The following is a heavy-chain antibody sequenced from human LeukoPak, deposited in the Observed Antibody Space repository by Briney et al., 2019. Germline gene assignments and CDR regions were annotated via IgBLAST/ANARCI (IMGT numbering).Heavy chain of an antibody. CDR1: DYTFTSYG. Sequence: ASVKVSCKASDYTFTSYGISWVRQAPGQGLEWIGWISAYNGNTNYAQKLQGRVTMTTDTSTSTAYMELRSLRSDDTAVYYCARSVDIVATIRSSDYCGQGTLVTVSS. D-gene: IGHD5-12*01. J-gene: IGHJ4*02. V-gene: IGHV1-18*01. CDR3: ARSVDIVATIRSSDY. CDR2: ISAYNGNT.